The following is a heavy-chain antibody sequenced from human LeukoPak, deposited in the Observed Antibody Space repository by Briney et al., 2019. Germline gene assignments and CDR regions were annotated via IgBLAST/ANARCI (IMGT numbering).Heavy chain of an antibody. V-gene: IGHV3-23*01. CDR3: AKMEGQRLYDYCMDV. CDR1: GFAFSNFA. CDR2: MSGSGYYT. D-gene: IGHD3-3*01. J-gene: IGHJ6*03. Sequence: GGSLRLSCAASGFAFSNFAMSWVRQAPGKGLEWVSAMSGSGYYTYYVESVKGRFTISRDNSKNTLYLHMNSLRADDTAVYYCAKMEGQRLYDYCMDVWGRGTMVTVSS.